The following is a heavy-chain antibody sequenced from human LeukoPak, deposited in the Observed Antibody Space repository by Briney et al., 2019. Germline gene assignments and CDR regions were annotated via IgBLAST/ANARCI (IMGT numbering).Heavy chain of an antibody. CDR2: INHSGSI. D-gene: IGHD6-13*01. V-gene: IGHV4-34*01. CDR1: GGSFSGYY. CDR3: ARGASRYSSSWYLLHY. Sequence: SETLSLTCAVSGGSFSGYYWSWIRQPPGKGLEWIGEINHSGSINYNPSLKSRVTISVDTSKNQFSLKLSSVTAADTAVYYCARGASRYSSSWYLLHYWGQGTPVTVSS. J-gene: IGHJ4*02.